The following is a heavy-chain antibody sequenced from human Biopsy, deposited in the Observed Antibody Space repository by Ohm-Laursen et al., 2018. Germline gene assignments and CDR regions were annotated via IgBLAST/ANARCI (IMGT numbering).Heavy chain of an antibody. Sequence: SLRLSCAASGFTFSSYAITWFRQAPGKGLEWVSIISGNSDIIYDTDSVKGRFTISRDNSKNTLYLQMNSLRADDTAVYYCALAAAQTVTHFDYWGQGTLVTVSS. D-gene: IGHD4-17*01. CDR3: ALAAAQTVTHFDY. V-gene: IGHV3-23*01. J-gene: IGHJ4*02. CDR2: ISGNSDII. CDR1: GFTFSSYA.